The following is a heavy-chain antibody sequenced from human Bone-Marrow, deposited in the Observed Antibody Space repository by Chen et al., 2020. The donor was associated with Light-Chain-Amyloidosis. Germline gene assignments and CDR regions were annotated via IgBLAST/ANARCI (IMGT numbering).Heavy chain of an antibody. V-gene: IGHV3-15*05. J-gene: IGHJ2*01. CDR2: IKPKRDGGAA. D-gene: IGHD4-17*01. Sequence: DVQLVESGGGLVRPGGSLRLSCVLSGFSFKNAWMNWVRQAPGKGLEWVGRIKPKRDGGAANYAAAVKGRFTISRDDSKNTVYLEMNTLKTEDAGVYYCATLEATVTLTWYFDLWGRGTLVTVSS. CDR3: ATLEATVTLTWYFDL. CDR1: GFSFKNAW.